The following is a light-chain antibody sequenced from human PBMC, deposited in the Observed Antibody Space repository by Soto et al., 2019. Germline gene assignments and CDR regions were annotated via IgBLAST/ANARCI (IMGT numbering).Light chain of an antibody. CDR3: QQYGDSPWT. CDR1: ESVSRN. Sequence: EIVLTQSPGTLSLSPGERATLSCRASESVSRNLAWYQQKPGQAPRLLIYDASTRATGIPDRFSGGGSGTDFTLTISRLEPEDFAVYYCQQYGDSPWTFGQGTKVDIK. CDR2: DAS. V-gene: IGKV3-20*01. J-gene: IGKJ1*01.